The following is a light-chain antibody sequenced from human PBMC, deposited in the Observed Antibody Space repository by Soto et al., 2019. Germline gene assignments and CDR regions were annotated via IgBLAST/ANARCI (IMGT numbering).Light chain of an antibody. CDR2: AAS. CDR3: QQGYSFPVT. J-gene: IGKJ4*01. Sequence: DIQMAPSPFTLSASIGDRVTLTCRASQNINNWLAWYQQKQGKAPKLLVYAASSLQSGVPSRFSGSGSGTDGTITIGSLQPEDGETDYGQQGYSFPVTFGGGTKVDNK. V-gene: IGKV1-12*01. CDR1: QNINNW.